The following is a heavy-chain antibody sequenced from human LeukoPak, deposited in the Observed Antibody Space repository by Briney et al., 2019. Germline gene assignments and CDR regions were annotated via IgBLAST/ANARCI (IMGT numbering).Heavy chain of an antibody. J-gene: IGHJ6*03. CDR3: AKCGYYDDFWSGYRYYYYYMDV. D-gene: IGHD3-3*01. Sequence: GGSLRLSCAASGFTFSSYGMHWVRQAPGKGLEWVAFIRYDGSNKYYADSVKGRFTISRDNSKNTLYLQMNSLRAEDTAVYYCAKCGYYDDFWSGYRYYYYYMDVWGKGTTVTVSS. V-gene: IGHV3-30*02. CDR1: GFTFSSYG. CDR2: IRYDGSNK.